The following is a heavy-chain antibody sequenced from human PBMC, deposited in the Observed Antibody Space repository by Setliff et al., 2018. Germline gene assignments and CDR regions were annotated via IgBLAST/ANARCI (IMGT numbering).Heavy chain of an antibody. D-gene: IGHD3-22*01. J-gene: IGHJ4*02. CDR3: ARYGYYYDSSAYYPVDK. Sequence: GGSLRLSCAASGFTFSDYYMSWIRQPPGKGLEWVSYISNSGSTIYYAASVKGRFTISRDNAKNSLYLQMNSLRAEDTAVYYCARYGYYYDSSAYYPVDKWGQGTLVTVSS. CDR2: ISNSGSTI. CDR1: GFTFSDYY. V-gene: IGHV3-11*04.